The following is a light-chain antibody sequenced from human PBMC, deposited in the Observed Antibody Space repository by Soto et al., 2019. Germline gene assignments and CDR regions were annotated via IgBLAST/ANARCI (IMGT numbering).Light chain of an antibody. CDR1: QSISSW. CDR2: DAS. J-gene: IGKJ1*01. V-gene: IGKV1-5*01. Sequence: DIQMTQSPSTLSASVGDRVTSTCRASQSISSWLAWYQQKPGKAPKLLIYDASSLESGVPSRFSGSGSGTEFTLTISSLQPDDFATYYCQQYNSYLWTFGQGTKVDIK. CDR3: QQYNSYLWT.